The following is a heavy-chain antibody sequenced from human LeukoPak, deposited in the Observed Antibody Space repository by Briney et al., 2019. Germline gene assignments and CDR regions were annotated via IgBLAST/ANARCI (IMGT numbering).Heavy chain of an antibody. J-gene: IGHJ3*02. CDR3: ARQYYYDSSGYYSWGAFDI. CDR1: GGSISSGGYS. D-gene: IGHD3-22*01. V-gene: IGHV4-30-2*01. Sequence: SQTLSLTCAVSGGSISSGGYSWSWIRQPPGKGLEWIGYIYHSGSTYYNPSLKSRVTISVDRSENQFSLKLSSVTAADTAVYYCARQYYYDSSGYYSWGAFDIWGQGTMVTVSS. CDR2: IYHSGST.